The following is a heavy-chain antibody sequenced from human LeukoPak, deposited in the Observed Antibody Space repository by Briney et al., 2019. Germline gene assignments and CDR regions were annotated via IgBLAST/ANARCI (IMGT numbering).Heavy chain of an antibody. CDR2: ISAYNGNT. CDR1: GYTFTSYG. Sequence: ASVKVSCKASGYTFTSYGISWVRQAPGQGLEGMGWISAYNGNTNYAQKLQGRVTMTTDTSTSTAYMDLRSLRSDDTAVYYCARLLYDILTGYYSALGYWGQGTLVTVSS. CDR3: ARLLYDILTGYYSALGY. J-gene: IGHJ4*02. V-gene: IGHV1-18*01. D-gene: IGHD3-9*01.